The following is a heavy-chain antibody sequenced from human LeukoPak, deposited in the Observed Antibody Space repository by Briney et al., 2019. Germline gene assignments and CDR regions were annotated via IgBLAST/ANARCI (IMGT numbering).Heavy chain of an antibody. J-gene: IGHJ4*02. CDR3: ARDWELRWSQGAFDY. D-gene: IGHD3-10*01. V-gene: IGHV1-2*02. Sequence: ASVKVSCKASGYTFSGHYMHWIRQAPGQGLEWMGWINAESGETKYAQKFQGRVTMTRDTSISTAYTELRGLRFDDTAVYYCARDWELRWSQGAFDYWGQGTLLAVSS. CDR2: INAESGET. CDR1: GYTFSGHY.